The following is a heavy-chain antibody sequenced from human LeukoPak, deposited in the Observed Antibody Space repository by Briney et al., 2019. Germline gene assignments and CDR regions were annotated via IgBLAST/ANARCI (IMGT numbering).Heavy chain of an antibody. CDR3: AREIQPLLFYDY. CDR1: GYTFIGYY. D-gene: IGHD2-21*02. V-gene: IGHV1-2*02. CDR2: INPNSGGT. Sequence: GASVRVSCKASGYTFIGYYMHWVRQAPGQGLEWMGWINPNSGGTNYAQKFQGRVTMTRDTSISTAYMELSRLRSDDTAVYYCAREIQPLLFYDYWGQGTLVTVSS. J-gene: IGHJ4*02.